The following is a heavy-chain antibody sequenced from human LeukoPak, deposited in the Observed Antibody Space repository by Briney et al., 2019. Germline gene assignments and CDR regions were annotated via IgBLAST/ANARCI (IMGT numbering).Heavy chain of an antibody. V-gene: IGHV3-48*03. J-gene: IGHJ4*02. D-gene: IGHD4-17*01. CDR3: ARDLNGDYVFDY. CDR2: ISSTGNTI. CDR1: GFTFSSYE. Sequence: GGSLRLSCAASGFTFSSYEMNWVRQAPGKGLEWVSYISSTGNTIYYADSVKGRFTISRDNAKNSLYLQMNSLRAEDTAFYCCARDLNGDYVFDYWGQGTLVTVSS.